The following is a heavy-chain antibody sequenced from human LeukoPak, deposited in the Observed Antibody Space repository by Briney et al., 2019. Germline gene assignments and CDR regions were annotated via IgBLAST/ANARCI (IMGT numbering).Heavy chain of an antibody. V-gene: IGHV4-59*08. Sequence: SETLSLTCTVSGGSISSYYWSWIRQPPGKGLEWIGYIYYSGTTNSNPSLKSRVTISVDTSKNQCSLKLSSVTAADTAVYYCARAMITFGGVIVGMDVWGKGTTVTVSS. CDR2: IYYSGTT. CDR3: ARAMITFGGVIVGMDV. CDR1: GGSISSYY. J-gene: IGHJ6*04. D-gene: IGHD3-16*02.